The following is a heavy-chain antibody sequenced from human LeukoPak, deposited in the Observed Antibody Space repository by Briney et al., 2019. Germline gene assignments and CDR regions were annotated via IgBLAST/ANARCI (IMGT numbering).Heavy chain of an antibody. J-gene: IGHJ6*03. CDR1: GYTLTRYF. V-gene: IGHV1-46*01. Sequence: ASVKVSCKASGYTLTRYFIHWVRQAPGQGLEWMGIINPNGGSTSYPQKFQGRVTITTDESTSTAYMELSSLRSEDTAVYYCARGHYNWNPGYYMDVWGKGTTVTVSS. D-gene: IGHD1-20*01. CDR3: ARGHYNWNPGYYMDV. CDR2: INPNGGST.